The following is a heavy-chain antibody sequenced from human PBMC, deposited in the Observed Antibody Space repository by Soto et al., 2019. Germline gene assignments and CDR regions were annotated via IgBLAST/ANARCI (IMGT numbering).Heavy chain of an antibody. Sequence: GGSLRLSCAASGFTFSSYGMHWVRQAPGKGLEWVAVIWYDGSNKYYADSVKGRFTISRDNSKNTLYLQMNSLRAEDTAVYYCARGPRYCTNGVCYNDYYYYMDVWGKGTTVTVSS. CDR3: ARGPRYCTNGVCYNDYYYYMDV. V-gene: IGHV3-33*01. CDR2: IWYDGSNK. D-gene: IGHD2-8*01. CDR1: GFTFSSYG. J-gene: IGHJ6*03.